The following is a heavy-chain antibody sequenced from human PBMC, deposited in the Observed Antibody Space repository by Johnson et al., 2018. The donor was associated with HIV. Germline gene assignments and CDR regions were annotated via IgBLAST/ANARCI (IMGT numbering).Heavy chain of an antibody. D-gene: IGHD3-9*01. CDR3: TTPLDHFVWISSVWVPGHGFDI. J-gene: IGHJ3*02. CDR2: ISYDGSNK. V-gene: IGHV3-30*04. CDR1: GFTFSSHP. Sequence: VQLVESGGGLVKPGGSLRLSCAASGFTFSSHPMNWVRQAPGKGLEWVAVISYDGSNKYYADSVKGRFTISRDDSQNRLFLQMENLRDEDTGVYYCTTPLDHFVWISSVWVPGHGFDIWGHGTKVTVSS.